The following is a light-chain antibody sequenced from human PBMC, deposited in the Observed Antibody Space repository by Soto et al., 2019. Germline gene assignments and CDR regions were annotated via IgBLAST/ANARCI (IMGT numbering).Light chain of an antibody. CDR1: QSLVHSDVRTY. V-gene: IGKV2-30*02. J-gene: IGKJ5*01. CDR2: KVS. CDR3: LVGTHGVT. Sequence: LMTQSPLSLPVTLGQPASISCRSSQSLVHSDVRTYLSGFQQRPGQSPRRLIYKVSNRDSGVPDRFSGGGSGTDFTLRISRVEAEDVGVYYCLVGTHGVTFGQGTRLEIK.